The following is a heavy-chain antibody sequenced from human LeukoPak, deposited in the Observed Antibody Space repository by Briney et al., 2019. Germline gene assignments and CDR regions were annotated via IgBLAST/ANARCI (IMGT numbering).Heavy chain of an antibody. CDR3: ASGVEYQLLQGNWFDP. J-gene: IGHJ5*02. CDR1: GRTFSRYA. D-gene: IGHD2-2*01. V-gene: IGHV1-69*13. Sequence: AVKVSCKASGRTFSRYAISWVRQAPGQGLEWMGGIIPIFVTANYAQKFQGRVTLTADESTSTAYMELSSLRSEDTAVYYCASGVEYQLLQGNWFDPWGQGTLVTVSS. CDR2: IIPIFVTA.